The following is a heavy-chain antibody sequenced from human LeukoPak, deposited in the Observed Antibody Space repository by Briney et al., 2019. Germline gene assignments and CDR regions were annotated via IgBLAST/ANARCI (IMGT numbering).Heavy chain of an antibody. V-gene: IGHV1-18*01. CDR2: ISAYNGNT. Sequence: ASVKVSCKASGYTFTNFGISWVRQAPGQGLEWMGWISAYNGNTNYAQKLQGRVTMTTDTSTSTAYMELRSLRSDDTAVYYCAKTMVRGNNYYYYYMDVWGKGTTVTISS. J-gene: IGHJ6*03. D-gene: IGHD3-10*01. CDR1: GYTFTNFG. CDR3: AKTMVRGNNYYYYYMDV.